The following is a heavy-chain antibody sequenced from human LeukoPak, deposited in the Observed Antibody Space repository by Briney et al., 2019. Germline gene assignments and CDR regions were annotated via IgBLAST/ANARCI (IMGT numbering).Heavy chain of an antibody. V-gene: IGHV3-30*18. CDR1: GFTFSSFG. D-gene: IGHD3-22*01. Sequence: PGGSLRLSCAASGFTFSSFGMHWVRQAPGKGLEWVAVISYDGINKYYADSVKGRFTISRDNSKNTVFLQMNSLRAEDTAVYYCAKDGVGYYDSSGYYYFQHWGQGTLVTVSS. CDR3: AKDGVGYYDSSGYYYFQH. J-gene: IGHJ1*01. CDR2: ISYDGINK.